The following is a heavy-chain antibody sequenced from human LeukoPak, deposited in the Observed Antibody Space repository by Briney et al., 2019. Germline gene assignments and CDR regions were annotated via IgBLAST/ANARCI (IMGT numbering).Heavy chain of an antibody. J-gene: IGHJ6*02. Sequence: PGASLRLSCAASGFNFSSYAMTWVRQAPGKGLAWVSSISDSGSSTYFADFVKGRFTISRDNSRDTLYLQMTSLRAEETAVYYCAKQMAGSGWTRGMDVWGQGTTVTVSS. D-gene: IGHD6-19*01. CDR2: ISDSGSST. V-gene: IGHV3-23*01. CDR1: GFNFSSYA. CDR3: AKQMAGSGWTRGMDV.